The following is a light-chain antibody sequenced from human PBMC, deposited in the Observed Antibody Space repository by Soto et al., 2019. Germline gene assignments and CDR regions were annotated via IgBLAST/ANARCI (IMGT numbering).Light chain of an antibody. CDR2: DAS. J-gene: IGKJ2*01. Sequence: DIQMTQSPSTLSASVGDRVTITCRASQSISTWLAWYQQKPGQAPKLLIYDASSLQTGVPSRFGGSGSGTGLPPPISPRQPRDFPHFYCKKYSSYSPLGRGTKRETK. CDR1: QSISTW. CDR3: KKYSSYSP. V-gene: IGKV1-5*01.